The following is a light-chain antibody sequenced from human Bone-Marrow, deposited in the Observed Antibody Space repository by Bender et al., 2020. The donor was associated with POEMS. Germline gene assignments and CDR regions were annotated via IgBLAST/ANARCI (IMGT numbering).Light chain of an antibody. J-gene: IGLJ2*01. CDR3: SSYTTSMTVV. CDR2: DVT. Sequence: QSALTQPASVSGSPGQSITISCTGTTRDVGIYNLVSWYQQHPGKAPKVIIHDVTKRPSGVSDRFSGSKSGYTASLTISGLQTEDDAVYYCSSYTTSMTVVFGGGTKVTAL. V-gene: IGLV2-14*02. CDR1: TRDVGIYNL.